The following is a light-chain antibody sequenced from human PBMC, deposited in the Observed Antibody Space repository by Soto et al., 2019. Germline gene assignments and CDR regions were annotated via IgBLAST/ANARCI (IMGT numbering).Light chain of an antibody. V-gene: IGKV1-5*03. CDR3: QQYNNYLGT. Sequence: DIQMTQSTSTLSASVGDRVTITCRASQSVNSWLAWYQQKPGKAPKLLIYKASNLENGVPSRFSGSGSGTEFTLTISGLQPDDFASYYCQQYNNYLGTFGQGTKVEVK. CDR2: KAS. J-gene: IGKJ1*01. CDR1: QSVNSW.